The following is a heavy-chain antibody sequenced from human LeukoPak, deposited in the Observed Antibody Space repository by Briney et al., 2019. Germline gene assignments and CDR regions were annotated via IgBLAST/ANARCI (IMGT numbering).Heavy chain of an antibody. V-gene: IGHV4-34*01. D-gene: IGHD2-2*01. J-gene: IGHJ4*02. Sequence: SETLSLTCAVYGGSFSGYYWSWIRQPPGKGLEWIGEINHSGSTNYNPSLKSRVTIPVDTSKNQFSLKLSSVTAADTAVYHCARVVVPAMFDYWGQGTLVTVSS. CDR1: GGSFSGYY. CDR2: INHSGST. CDR3: ARVVVPAMFDY.